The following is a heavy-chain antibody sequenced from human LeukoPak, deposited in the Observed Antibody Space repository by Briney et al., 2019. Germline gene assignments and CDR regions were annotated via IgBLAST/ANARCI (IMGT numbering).Heavy chain of an antibody. V-gene: IGHV4-59*01. D-gene: IGHD2-21*02. CDR3: AREVVTATSGGAFDI. J-gene: IGHJ3*02. CDR1: GGSISSYY. CDR2: IYYSGST. Sequence: KPSETLSLTCTVSGGSISSYYWSWIRQPPGKGLEWIGYIYYSGSTNYNPSLKSRVTISVDTSKNQFSLKLSSVTAADTAVYYCAREVVTATSGGAFDIWGQGTMVTVSP.